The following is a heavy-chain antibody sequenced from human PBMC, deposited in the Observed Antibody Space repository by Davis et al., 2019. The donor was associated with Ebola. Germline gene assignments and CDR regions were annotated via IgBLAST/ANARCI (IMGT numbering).Heavy chain of an antibody. J-gene: IGHJ3*02. Sequence: PGGSLRLSCAASGFTFSSYGMHWVRQAPGKGLDWVAVISYDGSNKYYADSVKGRFTISRDNSKNTLYLQMNSLRAEDTAVYYCARHKGAFDIWGQGTMVTVSS. CDR2: ISYDGSNK. CDR3: ARHKGAFDI. CDR1: GFTFSSYG. V-gene: IGHV3-30*03.